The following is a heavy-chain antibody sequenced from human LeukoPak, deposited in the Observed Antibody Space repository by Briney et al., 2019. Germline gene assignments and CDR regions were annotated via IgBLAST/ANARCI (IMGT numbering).Heavy chain of an antibody. D-gene: IGHD3-10*01. Sequence: GRSLRLSCAASGFTFSSYAMHWVRQAPGKGLEWVAVISYDGSNKYYADSVRGRFTISRDNSKNTLYLQMNSLRAEDTAVYYCARQEYGSGHTDQPYFFDYWGQGTLVTVSS. CDR3: ARQEYGSGHTDQPYFFDY. CDR1: GFTFSSYA. CDR2: ISYDGSNK. V-gene: IGHV3-30-3*01. J-gene: IGHJ4*02.